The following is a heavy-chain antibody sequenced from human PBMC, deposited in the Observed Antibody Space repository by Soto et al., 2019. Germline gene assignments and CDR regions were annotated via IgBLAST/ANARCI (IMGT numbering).Heavy chain of an antibody. CDR3: AREGYCSSTTCHYGMDV. CDR1: GFTFSDYY. Sequence: LRLSCAASGFTFSDYYMSWIRQAPGKGLEWVTFISSSNNYIQYADSVKGRFTVSRDNAKNSLFLQMNSLRAEDTAVYYCAREGYCSSTTCHYGMDVWGQGTTVTVSS. CDR2: ISSSNNYI. D-gene: IGHD2-2*01. V-gene: IGHV3-11*06. J-gene: IGHJ6*02.